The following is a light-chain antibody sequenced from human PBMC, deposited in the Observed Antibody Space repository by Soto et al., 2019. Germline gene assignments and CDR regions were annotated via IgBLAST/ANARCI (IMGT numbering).Light chain of an antibody. J-gene: IGKJ1*01. CDR1: QSISSW. Sequence: DIQMTQSPSTLSASVGDRVTITCRASQSISSWLAWYQQKPGKAPKLLIYKASSVESGVPSRCSGSGSGTVSTLTISSLQPDDFTNYYCQQYNRYWTFGQGTKVQIK. CDR2: KAS. V-gene: IGKV1-5*03. CDR3: QQYNRYWT.